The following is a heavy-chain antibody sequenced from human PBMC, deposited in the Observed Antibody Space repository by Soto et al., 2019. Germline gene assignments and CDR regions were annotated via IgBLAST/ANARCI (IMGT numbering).Heavy chain of an antibody. Sequence: QVQLVQSGAEVKKPGSSVKVSCKASGGTFSSYTINWVRQAPGQGLEWMGRIIPILGIANYAQKFQGRVTITADKSTSTAYMELSSLRSEDTAVYYCARHYGDYNGGYWGQGTRVTVSS. CDR1: GGTFSSYT. V-gene: IGHV1-69*02. CDR3: ARHYGDYNGGY. J-gene: IGHJ4*02. CDR2: IIPILGIA. D-gene: IGHD4-17*01.